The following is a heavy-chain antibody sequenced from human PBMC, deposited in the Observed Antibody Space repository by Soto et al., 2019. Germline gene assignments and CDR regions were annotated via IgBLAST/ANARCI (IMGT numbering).Heavy chain of an antibody. CDR1: GGTFSSYA. Sequence: WASVKVSCKASGGTFSSYAISWVRQAPGQGLEWMGGIIPIFGTANYAQKFQGRVTITADKSTGTAYMELSSLRSEDTAVYYCARVSTAYCGGDCFFDYWGQGTLVTV. CDR3: ARVSTAYCGGDCFFDY. V-gene: IGHV1-69*06. J-gene: IGHJ4*02. D-gene: IGHD2-21*02. CDR2: IIPIFGTA.